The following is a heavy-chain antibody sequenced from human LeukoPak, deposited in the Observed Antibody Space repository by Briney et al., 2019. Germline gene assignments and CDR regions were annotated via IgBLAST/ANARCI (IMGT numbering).Heavy chain of an antibody. V-gene: IGHV1-8*01. CDR3: ARGYYPSSAYSIDF. CDR2: MNPNSGNT. CDR1: GYTFTSSD. Sequence: ASVKVSCKASGYTFTSSDINWVRQASGQGLELMGWMNPNSGNTGYAQNFRGRVAMTKNTSIKTAYMELSSLRSDDTAVYYCARGYYPSSAYSIDFWGQGSLVTVSS. D-gene: IGHD3-22*01. J-gene: IGHJ4*02.